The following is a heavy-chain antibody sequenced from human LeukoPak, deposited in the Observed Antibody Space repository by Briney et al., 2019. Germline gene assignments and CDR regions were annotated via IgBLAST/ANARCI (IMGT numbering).Heavy chain of an antibody. D-gene: IGHD1-26*01. CDR2: INPSGGST. Sequence: ASVKVSCKASGYTFTSYYMHWVRQAPGQGLEWMGIINPSGGSTSYAQKFQGRVTMTRDMSTSTVYMELSSLRSEDTAVYYCARDPDIIYSGSYFDYWGQGTLVTVSS. J-gene: IGHJ4*02. CDR1: GYTFTSYY. CDR3: ARDPDIIYSGSYFDY. V-gene: IGHV1-46*01.